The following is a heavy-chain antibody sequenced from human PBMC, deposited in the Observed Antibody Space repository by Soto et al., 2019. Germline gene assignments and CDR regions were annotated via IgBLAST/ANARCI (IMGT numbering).Heavy chain of an antibody. Sequence: GGSLRLPCAPSGFTFSNAWMSWVRQAPGKGLEWVGRIKSKTDGGTTDYAAPVKGRFTISRDDSKNTLYLQMNSLKTEDTAVYYCTTRYIVATIDYWGQGTLVTVSS. J-gene: IGHJ4*02. D-gene: IGHD5-12*01. CDR1: GFTFSNAW. V-gene: IGHV3-15*01. CDR2: IKSKTDGGTT. CDR3: TTRYIVATIDY.